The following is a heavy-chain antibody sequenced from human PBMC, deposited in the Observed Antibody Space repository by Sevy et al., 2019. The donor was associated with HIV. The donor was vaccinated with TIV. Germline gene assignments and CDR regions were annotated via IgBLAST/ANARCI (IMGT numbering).Heavy chain of an antibody. V-gene: IGHV4-59*01. CDR2: IHDSGNT. J-gene: IGHJ5*02. CDR1: AGPISSYY. CDR3: ARAPPVRSGDDSLNWFDP. D-gene: IGHD5-12*01. Sequence: SETLSLTCTVSAGPISSYYWSWIRQPPGKGLEWIAYIHDSGNTNYNPSLKSRVTISIDTSKNQFSLKLSSVTAADTALYYCARAPPVRSGDDSLNWFDPWGQGTLVTVSS.